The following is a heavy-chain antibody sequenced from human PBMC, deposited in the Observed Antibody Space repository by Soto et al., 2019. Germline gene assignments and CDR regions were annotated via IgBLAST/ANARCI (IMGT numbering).Heavy chain of an antibody. CDR1: GFTFSSYA. D-gene: IGHD6-19*01. J-gene: IGHJ4*02. Sequence: QVQLVESGGGVVQPGRSLRLSCAASGFTFSSYAMHWVRQAPGKGLEWVAVISYDGSNKYYADSVKGRFTISRDNSENTLYLQMNSLRAEDTAVYYCARESVHSSGWYRGGGYFDYWGQGTLVTVSS. V-gene: IGHV3-30-3*01. CDR3: ARESVHSSGWYRGGGYFDY. CDR2: ISYDGSNK.